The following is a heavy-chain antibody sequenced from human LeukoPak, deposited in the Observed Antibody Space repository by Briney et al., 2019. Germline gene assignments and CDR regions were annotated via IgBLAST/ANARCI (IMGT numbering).Heavy chain of an antibody. CDR3: ARSNREFASGSGDY. V-gene: IGHV3-7*05. CDR1: GFPFSSHW. Sequence: GGSLRLSCAASGFPFSSHWMSWVRQAPGKGLEWVANINQDGSEKYYVDSVKGRFSISRDNAKNSLYLQMNSLRAEDTAVYYCARSNREFASGSGDYWGQGTLVTVSS. J-gene: IGHJ4*02. CDR2: INQDGSEK. D-gene: IGHD3-10*01.